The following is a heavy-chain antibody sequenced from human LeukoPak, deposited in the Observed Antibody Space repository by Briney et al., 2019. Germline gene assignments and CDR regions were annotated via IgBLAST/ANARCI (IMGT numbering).Heavy chain of an antibody. J-gene: IGHJ4*02. V-gene: IGHV3-7*01. CDR2: IKQEGSEK. Sequence: GGSLRLSCAASGFTFSSYWMSWVRQAPGKGLEWVANIKQEGSEKNYVDSVKGRFTISRDNAKNTLYLQMNSLRAEDTAVYYCAKDSGEYIGEMFDYWGQGTLVTVSS. CDR1: GFTFSSYW. CDR3: AKDSGEYIGEMFDY. D-gene: IGHD6-6*01.